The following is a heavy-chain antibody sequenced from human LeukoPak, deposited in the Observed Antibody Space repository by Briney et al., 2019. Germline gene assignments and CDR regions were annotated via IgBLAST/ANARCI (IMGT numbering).Heavy chain of an antibody. CDR2: VSESGGST. Sequence: GGSLRLSCVASGFTFSTYAMGWVRQVPGKGLEWVSSVSESGGSTYYADSVKGRFTISRDNSKDTLSLQMNSLRAEDTAVYYCARAEFVGANYFDYWGQGTLVTVSS. D-gene: IGHD3-16*01. V-gene: IGHV3-23*01. CDR3: ARAEFVGANYFDY. J-gene: IGHJ4*02. CDR1: GFTFSTYA.